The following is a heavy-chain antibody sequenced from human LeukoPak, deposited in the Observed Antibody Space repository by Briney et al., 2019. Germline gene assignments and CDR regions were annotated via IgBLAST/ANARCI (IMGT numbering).Heavy chain of an antibody. CDR1: GFTFSSYD. CDR2: ISSSGSTI. V-gene: IGHV3-48*03. Sequence: GGSLRLSCAASGFTFSSYDMTWVRQAPGKGLEWVPYISSSGSTIYYADSVKGRFTISRDNAKNSLYLQMNSLRAEDTAVYYCARERGGNSAIDYWGQGTLVTVSS. J-gene: IGHJ4*02. D-gene: IGHD4-23*01. CDR3: ARERGGNSAIDY.